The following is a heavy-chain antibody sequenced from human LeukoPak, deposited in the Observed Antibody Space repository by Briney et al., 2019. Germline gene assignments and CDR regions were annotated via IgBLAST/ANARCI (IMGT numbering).Heavy chain of an antibody. V-gene: IGHV4-30-4*01. CDR3: ARERGDYYDSSGYYPDY. D-gene: IGHD3-22*01. Sequence: SETLSLTCTVSGRSISIGDYDGRWIRQPPGKGREWIAYIYYSGSTYYHPSLKSRVTISVDTSKNQCSRKLSSVTAADTAVYYCARERGDYYDSSGYYPDYWGQGTLVTVSS. CDR2: IYYSGST. CDR1: GRSISIGDYD. J-gene: IGHJ4*02.